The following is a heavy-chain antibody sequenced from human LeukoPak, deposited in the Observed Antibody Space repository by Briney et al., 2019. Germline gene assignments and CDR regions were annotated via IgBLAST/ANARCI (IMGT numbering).Heavy chain of an antibody. CDR3: ALLYSSEDDY. CDR1: GYTFSTYD. D-gene: IGHD6-25*01. J-gene: IGHJ4*02. Sequence: VASVRVSCKASGYTFSTYDINWVRQATGQGLEWMGWMNPNSGNTGYAQKFQGRVTMTRNTSISTAYMELSSLRSEDTAVYYCALLYSSEDDYWGQGTLVTVSS. CDR2: MNPNSGNT. V-gene: IGHV1-8*01.